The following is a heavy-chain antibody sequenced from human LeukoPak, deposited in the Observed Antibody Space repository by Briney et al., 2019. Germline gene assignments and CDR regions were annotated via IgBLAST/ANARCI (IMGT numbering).Heavy chain of an antibody. Sequence: PSETLSLTCSASGGSINNYYWSWIRQPAGKGLEWIGRIHTSGSTNYNPSLKSRVTISVDTSKNHFSLKLNSVTAADTAVYYCARSGSGWGTLDYWGQGTLVTVSS. D-gene: IGHD6-19*01. J-gene: IGHJ4*02. CDR1: GGSINNYY. V-gene: IGHV4-4*07. CDR3: ARSGSGWGTLDY. CDR2: IHTSGST.